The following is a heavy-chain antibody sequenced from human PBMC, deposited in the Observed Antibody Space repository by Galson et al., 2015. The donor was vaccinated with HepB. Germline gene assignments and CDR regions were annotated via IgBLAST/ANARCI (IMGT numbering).Heavy chain of an antibody. CDR3: ARELLWFGELSTSGAFDM. CDR2: IYESENT. J-gene: IGHJ3*02. Sequence: ETLSLTCTVSGGGSISSSRYYWGWIRQAPGKGLEWIGSIYESENTYYNPSLKSRVAISVDTSKKQFSLKLRSMIAADTAVYYCARELLWFGELSTSGAFDMWGRGTMVTVAS. CDR1: GGGSISSSRYY. V-gene: IGHV4-39*02. D-gene: IGHD3-10*01.